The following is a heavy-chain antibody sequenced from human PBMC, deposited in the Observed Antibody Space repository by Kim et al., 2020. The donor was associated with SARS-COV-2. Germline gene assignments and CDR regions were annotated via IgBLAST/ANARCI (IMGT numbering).Heavy chain of an antibody. CDR1: GGSISSSNW. D-gene: IGHD1-7*01. CDR2: IYHSGST. J-gene: IGHJ5*02. Sequence: SETLSLTCAVSGGSISSSNWWSWVRQPPGKGLEWIGEIYHSGSTNYNPSLKSRVTISVDKSKNQFSLKLSSVTAADTAVYYCARDRDKDQMGTYNWFDPWGQGTLVTVSS. V-gene: IGHV4-4*02. CDR3: ARDRDKDQMGTYNWFDP.